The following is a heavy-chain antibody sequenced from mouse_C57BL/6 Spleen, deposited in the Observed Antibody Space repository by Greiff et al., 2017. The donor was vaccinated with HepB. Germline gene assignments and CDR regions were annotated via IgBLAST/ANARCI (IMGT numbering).Heavy chain of an antibody. Sequence: VQLQESGAELVRPGASVTLSCKASGYTFTDYEMHWVKQTPVHGLEWIGAIAPETGGTAYNQKFKGKAILTAAKSSSTAYMELRSLTSEDSAVYYCTRSEGGNRGEGTTLTVSS. V-gene: IGHV1-15*01. CDR2: IAPETGGT. J-gene: IGHJ2*01. CDR3: TRSEGGN. D-gene: IGHD1-1*02. CDR1: GYTFTDYE.